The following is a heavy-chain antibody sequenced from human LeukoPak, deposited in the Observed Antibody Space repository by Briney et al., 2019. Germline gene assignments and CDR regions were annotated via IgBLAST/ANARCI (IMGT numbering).Heavy chain of an antibody. D-gene: IGHD2-15*01. CDR2: IKQDGSEK. Sequence: PGGSLRLSCAASGFTFSSYWMSWVRQAPGKGLEWVANIKQDGSEKYYVDSVKGRFTISRDNARNTLYPQTNSLRAEDTAVYYCARGGPIYCSGDSCYPGDYWGQGTLVTVSS. J-gene: IGHJ4*02. V-gene: IGHV3-7*01. CDR1: GFTFSSYW. CDR3: ARGGPIYCSGDSCYPGDY.